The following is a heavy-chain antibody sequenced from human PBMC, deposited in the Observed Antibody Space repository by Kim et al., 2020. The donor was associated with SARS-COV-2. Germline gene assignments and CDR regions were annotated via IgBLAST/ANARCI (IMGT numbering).Heavy chain of an antibody. J-gene: IGHJ2*01. Sequence: GGSLRLSCAASGFTFSSYTINWVRQAPGKGLEWVSSISGTSSYIYYADSVKGRFTISRDNAKNSLYLQMNSLRAEDTAVYYCARVSTTVVSKWYFDLWGRGTLVTVSS. D-gene: IGHD4-4*01. V-gene: IGHV3-21*01. CDR3: ARVSTTVVSKWYFDL. CDR1: GFTFSSYT. CDR2: ISGTSSYI.